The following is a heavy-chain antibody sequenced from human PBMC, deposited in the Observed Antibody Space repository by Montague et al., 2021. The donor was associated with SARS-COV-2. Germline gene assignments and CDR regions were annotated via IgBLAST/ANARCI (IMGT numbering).Heavy chain of an antibody. D-gene: IGHD5-24*01. CDR3: AREDRWNWFDP. J-gene: IGHJ5*02. CDR1: GDSISSGTHY. Sequence: SETLSLTCSVSGDSISSGTHYWSWIRQPAGKGLEWIGRSYSRGSTNYNPSLETRVTISVDPSKNQFSLKLSSVTAADTAVYYCAREDRWNWFDPWGQGTLVIVSS. CDR2: SYSRGST. V-gene: IGHV4-61*10.